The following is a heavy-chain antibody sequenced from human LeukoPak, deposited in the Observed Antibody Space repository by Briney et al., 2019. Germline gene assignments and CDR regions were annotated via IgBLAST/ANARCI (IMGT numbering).Heavy chain of an antibody. J-gene: IGHJ4*02. Sequence: SETLSLTCTVSGGSISSYYWSWIRQPPGKGLEWIGYIYYSGSTYYNPSLKSRVTISVDTSKNQFSLKLSSVTAADTAVYYCARWPLRIAAAGIDYWGQGTLVTVSS. D-gene: IGHD6-13*01. CDR2: IYYSGST. CDR1: GGSISSYY. CDR3: ARWPLRIAAAGIDY. V-gene: IGHV4-59*01.